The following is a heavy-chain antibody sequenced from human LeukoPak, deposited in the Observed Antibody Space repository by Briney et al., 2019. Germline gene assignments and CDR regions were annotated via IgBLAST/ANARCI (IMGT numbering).Heavy chain of an antibody. CDR1: GYTFTGYY. CDR3: AGSGWYVGYFQH. Sequence: ASVKVSYKASGYTFTGYYMHWVRQAPGQGLEWMGWINPNSGGTNYAQKFQGRVTMTRDTSISTAYMELSRLRSDDTAVYYCAGSGWYVGYFQHWGQGTLVTVSS. CDR2: INPNSGGT. D-gene: IGHD6-19*01. V-gene: IGHV1-2*02. J-gene: IGHJ1*01.